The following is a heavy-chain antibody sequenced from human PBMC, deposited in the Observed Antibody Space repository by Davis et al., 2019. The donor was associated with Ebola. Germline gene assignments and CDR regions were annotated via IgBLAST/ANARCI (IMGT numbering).Heavy chain of an antibody. J-gene: IGHJ5*02. CDR2: ISYDGSNK. D-gene: IGHD3-16*01. CDR1: GFTFSSYG. Sequence: GESLKISCAAFGFTFSSYGMHWVRQAPGKGLEWVAVISYDGSNKYYADSVKGRFTISRDNAKNTLYLQMNSLRAEDTAVYYCARMSGLDWFDPWGQGTLVTVSS. V-gene: IGHV3-30*03. CDR3: ARMSGLDWFDP.